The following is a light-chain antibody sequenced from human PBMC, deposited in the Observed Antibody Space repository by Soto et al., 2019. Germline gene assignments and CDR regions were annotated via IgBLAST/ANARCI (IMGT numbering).Light chain of an antibody. CDR3: CSYAGNYTWV. CDR1: SGDVGGYNF. J-gene: IGLJ3*02. CDR2: DVN. Sequence: QSALTQPRSVSGSPGQSVTISCTGTSGDVGGYNFVSWYQHHPGKAPKLMIYDVNKRPSGVPDRFSGSKSGSTASLTISGLQTEDEADYYCCSYAGNYTWVFRGGTKLTVL. V-gene: IGLV2-11*01.